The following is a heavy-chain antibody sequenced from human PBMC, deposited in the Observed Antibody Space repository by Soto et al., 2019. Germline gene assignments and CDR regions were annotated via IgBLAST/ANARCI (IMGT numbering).Heavy chain of an antibody. CDR3: ASVGIPSSYGMDV. CDR1: GLTFSSYG. V-gene: IGHV3-33*01. J-gene: IGHJ6*02. D-gene: IGHD2-2*01. Sequence: QVQLVESGGGVVQPGMSLRLSCAASGLTFSSYGMHWVRQAPGKGLEWVAVIWYDGSNKYYADSVKGRFTISRDNSKNTLYLQMYSLRAEDTAVYYCASVGIPSSYGMDVWGQGTTVTVSS. CDR2: IWYDGSNK.